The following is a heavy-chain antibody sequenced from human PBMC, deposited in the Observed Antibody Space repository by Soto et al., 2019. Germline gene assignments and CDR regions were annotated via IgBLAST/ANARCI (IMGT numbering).Heavy chain of an antibody. J-gene: IGHJ4*02. CDR3: ARRWGAAVDY. D-gene: IGHD1-26*01. CDR1: GGSLSSYY. Sequence: TLSLTCTVSGGSLSSYYWSWIRQPPGKGLEWIGYIYYSGSTNYNPSLKSRVTISVDTSKNQFSLKLSSVTAADTAVYYCARRWGAAVDYWGQGTLVTVSS. CDR2: IYYSGST. V-gene: IGHV4-59*08.